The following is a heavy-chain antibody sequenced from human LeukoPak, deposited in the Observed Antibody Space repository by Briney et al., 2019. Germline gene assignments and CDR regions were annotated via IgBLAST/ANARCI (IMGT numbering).Heavy chain of an antibody. Sequence: GGSLRLSCAASGFTFSDYYMSWIRQAPGKGLEWVSYIRSSSSYTNCADSVKGRFTISRDNAKNSLYLQMNSLRAEDTAVYYCARGETVAGTWFDPWGQGTLVTVSS. D-gene: IGHD6-19*01. CDR3: ARGETVAGTWFDP. V-gene: IGHV3-11*05. CDR1: GFTFSDYY. CDR2: IRSSSSYT. J-gene: IGHJ5*02.